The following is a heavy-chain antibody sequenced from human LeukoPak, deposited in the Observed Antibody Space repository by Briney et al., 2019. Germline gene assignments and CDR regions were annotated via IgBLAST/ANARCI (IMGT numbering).Heavy chain of an antibody. CDR2: IRYDGSNK. V-gene: IGHV3-30*02. Sequence: QTGGSLRLSCAASGFTFSSYGMHWVRQAPGKGLEWVAFIRYDGSNKYYADSVKGRFTISRDNSKNSLYLQMNSLRAEDTAVYYCARARRQWLPCYMDVWGKGTTVTVSS. J-gene: IGHJ6*03. D-gene: IGHD6-19*01. CDR3: ARARRQWLPCYMDV. CDR1: GFTFSSYG.